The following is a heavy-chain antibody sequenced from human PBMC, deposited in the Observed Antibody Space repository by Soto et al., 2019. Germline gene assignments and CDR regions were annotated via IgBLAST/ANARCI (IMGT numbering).Heavy chain of an antibody. D-gene: IGHD6-6*01. J-gene: IGHJ4*02. Sequence: GGSLRLSCAASGFTFSSYSMNWFRQAPGKGLEWVSSISSSSSYIYYADSVKGRFTISRDNAKNSLYLQMNSLRAEDTAVYYCARDFIAARPYYFDYWGQGTLVTVSS. CDR2: ISSSSSYI. CDR3: ARDFIAARPYYFDY. V-gene: IGHV3-21*01. CDR1: GFTFSSYS.